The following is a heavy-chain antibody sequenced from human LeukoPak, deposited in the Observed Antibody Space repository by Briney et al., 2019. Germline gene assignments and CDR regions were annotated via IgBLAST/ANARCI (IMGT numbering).Heavy chain of an antibody. D-gene: IGHD3-9*01. V-gene: IGHV3-23*01. CDR1: GFTFSNYA. Sequence: GGSLRLSCAASGFTFSNYAMSWVRQAPGKGLEWVSAVSGRDTSTYYTASVKGRFTISRDNSKNTLYLQMNSLSAEDTAIYYCAKWGDYDVLTGYYDSDYWGQGTLVTVSS. CDR3: AKWGDYDVLTGYYDSDY. CDR2: VSGRDTST. J-gene: IGHJ4*02.